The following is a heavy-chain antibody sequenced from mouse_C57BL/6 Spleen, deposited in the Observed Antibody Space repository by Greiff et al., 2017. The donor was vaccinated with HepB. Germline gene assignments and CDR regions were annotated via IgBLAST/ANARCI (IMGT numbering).Heavy chain of an antibody. CDR1: GYTFTSYT. D-gene: IGHD1-1*01. CDR3: ARLGITTVVATRAWFAY. V-gene: IGHV1-4*01. Sequence: QVQLQQSGAELARPGASVKMSCKASGYTFTSYTMHWVKQRPGQGLEWIGYINPSSGYTKYNQKFKDKATLTADKSSSTAYMQLSSLTSEDSAVYYYARLGITTVVATRAWFAYWGQGTLVTVSA. CDR2: INPSSGYT. J-gene: IGHJ3*01.